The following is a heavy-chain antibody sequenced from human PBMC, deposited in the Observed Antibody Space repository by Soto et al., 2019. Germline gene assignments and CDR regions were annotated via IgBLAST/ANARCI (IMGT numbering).Heavy chain of an antibody. D-gene: IGHD6-6*01. Sequence: GGSLRLSCAASGFTFDDYAMHWVRQAPGKGLEWVSGISWNSGSIGYADSVKGRFTISRDNAKNSLYLQMNSLRAEDTALYYCAKDIAARPDQSYYYYMDVWGKGTTVTVSS. CDR2: ISWNSGSI. J-gene: IGHJ6*03. CDR3: AKDIAARPDQSYYYYMDV. V-gene: IGHV3-9*01. CDR1: GFTFDDYA.